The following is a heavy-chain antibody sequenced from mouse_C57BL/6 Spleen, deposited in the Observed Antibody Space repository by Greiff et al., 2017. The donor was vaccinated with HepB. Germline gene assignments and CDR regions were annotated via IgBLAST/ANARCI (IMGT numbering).Heavy chain of an antibody. CDR3: AKKVGGYYAMDY. CDR1: GFSLTSYG. CDR2: IWSGGST. D-gene: IGHD1-1*02. V-gene: IGHV2-4*01. Sequence: VQLKESGPGLVQPSQSLSITCTVSGFSLTSYGVHWVRQPPGKGLEWLGVIWSGGSTDYNAAFISRLSISKDNSKSQVFFKMNSLQADDTAIYYCAKKVGGYYAMDYWGQGTSVTVSS. J-gene: IGHJ4*01.